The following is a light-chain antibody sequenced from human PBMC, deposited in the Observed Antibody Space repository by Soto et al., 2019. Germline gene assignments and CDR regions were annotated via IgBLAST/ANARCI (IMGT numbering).Light chain of an antibody. CDR2: GIY. CDR1: QVLGTN. Sequence: EIVMTQSPGTLSLSPGETATLSCRASQVLGTNLAWYQQKPGQSPTLLIYGIYIRATGVPVRFTGSGSGTEFTLTITSLQSEDFATYYCQQYNYWPPITFGQGTRLEIK. CDR3: QQYNYWPPIT. V-gene: IGKV3-15*01. J-gene: IGKJ5*01.